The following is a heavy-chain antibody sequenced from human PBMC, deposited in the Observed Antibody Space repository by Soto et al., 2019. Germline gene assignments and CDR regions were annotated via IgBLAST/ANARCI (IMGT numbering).Heavy chain of an antibody. CDR1: GFSFNTYH. CDR2: IDSRSSTI. V-gene: IGHV3-48*02. Sequence: GGSLRLSCATSGFSFNTYHMNWVRQAPGKGLEWVSYIDSRSSTIFYADSVRGRFTISRDNAKNSLFLQMDSLRDEDTAVYFCARDSMFGSGRYFFDSWGQGALVTVS. CDR3: ARDSMFGSGRYFFDS. J-gene: IGHJ4*02. D-gene: IGHD2-15*01.